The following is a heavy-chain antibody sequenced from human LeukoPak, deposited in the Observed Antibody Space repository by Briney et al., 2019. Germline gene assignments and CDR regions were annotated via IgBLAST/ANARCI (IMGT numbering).Heavy chain of an antibody. V-gene: IGHV2-5*01. D-gene: IGHD3-3*01. CDR3: AHGYYDFWSGYYTDYFDY. CDR2: IYWNDDK. CDR1: GFSLSTSGVG. J-gene: IGHJ4*02. Sequence: SGPTLVNPTQTLTLTCTFSGFSLSTSGVGVGWIRQPPGKALEWLALIYWNDDKRYSPSLKSRLTITKDTSKNQVVLTMTNTDPVDTATYYCAHGYYDFWSGYYTDYFDYWGQGTLVTVSS.